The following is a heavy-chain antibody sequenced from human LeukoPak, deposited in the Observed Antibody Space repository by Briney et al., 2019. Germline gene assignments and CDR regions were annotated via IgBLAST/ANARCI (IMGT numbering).Heavy chain of an antibody. D-gene: IGHD3-3*01. J-gene: IGHJ4*02. Sequence: PGGSLRLSCAASGFTFSSYGMHWVRQAPGKGLEWVAFIRYDGSNKYYADSVKGRFTISRDNSKSTLHLQMNSLRAEDTAVYYCAKGTGFWSADLYWGQGTLVTVSS. CDR1: GFTFSSYG. V-gene: IGHV3-30*02. CDR3: AKGTGFWSADLY. CDR2: IRYDGSNK.